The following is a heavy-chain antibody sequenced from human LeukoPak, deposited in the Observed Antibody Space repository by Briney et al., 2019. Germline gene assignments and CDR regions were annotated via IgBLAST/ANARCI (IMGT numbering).Heavy chain of an antibody. D-gene: IGHD3-3*01. CDR2: INHSGSA. CDR1: GGSFSGYY. J-gene: IGHJ6*03. V-gene: IGHV4-34*01. Sequence: SETLSLTCAVYGGSFSGYYWSWIRQPPGKGLEWIGEINHSGSANYNPSLKSRVTISVDTSKNQFSLKLSSVTAADTAVYYCARLSIFGVAYYYYYMDVWGKGTTVTVSS. CDR3: ARLSIFGVAYYYYYMDV.